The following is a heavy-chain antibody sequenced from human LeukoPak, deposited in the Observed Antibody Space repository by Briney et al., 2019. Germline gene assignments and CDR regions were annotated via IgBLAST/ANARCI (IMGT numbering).Heavy chain of an antibody. D-gene: IGHD3-22*01. CDR3: ARDRKYYYDSSGYYIDY. CDR2: INHSGST. V-gene: IGHV4-34*01. Sequence: PSETLSLTCAVYSGSLSGYYWSWIRQPPGKGLEWIGEINHSGSTNYNPSLKSRVTISVDTSKNQFSLKLSSVTAADTAVYYCARDRKYYYDSSGYYIDYWGQGTLVTVSS. J-gene: IGHJ4*02. CDR1: SGSLSGYY.